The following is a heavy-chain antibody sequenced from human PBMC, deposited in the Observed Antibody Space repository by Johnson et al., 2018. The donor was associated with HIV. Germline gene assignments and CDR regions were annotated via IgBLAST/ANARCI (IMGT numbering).Heavy chain of an antibody. CDR3: AREVGYSDAFDI. Sequence: VQLVESGGGVVQPGRSLRLSCAASRFTFSSYAMHWVRQAPGKGLEWVSGITWNSGSIGYADSVKGRFTISRDNPKNSLYLQMNSLRAEDTALYYCAREVGYSDAFDIWGQGTMVTVSS. J-gene: IGHJ3*02. CDR2: ITWNSGSI. V-gene: IGHV3-9*01. D-gene: IGHD2-15*01. CDR1: RFTFSSYA.